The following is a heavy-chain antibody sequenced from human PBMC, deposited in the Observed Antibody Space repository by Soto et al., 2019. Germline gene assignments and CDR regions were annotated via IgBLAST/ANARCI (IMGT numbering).Heavy chain of an antibody. J-gene: IGHJ6*01. CDR3: ARQGGFGERHYGMDV. D-gene: IGHD3-10*01. CDR2: ISYSGST. Sequence: QLQLQESGPGLVKPSETLSLTCTVSGGSISSRAHYWGWIRQPPGKGLEWIGIISYSGSTYYKSSLKSRVAISVDTSKNQFSLKLRSVTAADTAIYYCARQGGFGERHYGMDVW. V-gene: IGHV4-39*01. CDR1: GGSISSRAHY.